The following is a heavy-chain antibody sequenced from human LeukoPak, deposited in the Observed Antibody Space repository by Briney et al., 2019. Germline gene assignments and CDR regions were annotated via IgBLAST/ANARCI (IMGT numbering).Heavy chain of an antibody. CDR3: ARDAALGY. D-gene: IGHD7-27*01. CDR1: GFTVSSNY. CDR2: INSDGSST. J-gene: IGHJ4*02. V-gene: IGHV3-74*01. Sequence: GGSLRLSCAASGFTVSSNYMSWVRQAPGKGLEWVSRINSDGSSTSYADSVKGRFTISRDNAKNTLYLQMNSLRAEDTAVYYCARDAALGYWGQGTLVTVSS.